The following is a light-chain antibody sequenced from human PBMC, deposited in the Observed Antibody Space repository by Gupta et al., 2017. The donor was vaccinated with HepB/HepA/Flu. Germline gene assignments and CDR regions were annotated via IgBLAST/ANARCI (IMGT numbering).Light chain of an antibody. Sequence: QSALTQPASVSASPGQSITMSCTGNISDIGHYDYVSWYQQHPGKAPKLLIYDVRVRPSGVSDRFSGSKSGNTASLTISGLQADDDSFYYCSSFSRTNTRVFGGGTRLTVL. V-gene: IGLV2-14*03. CDR2: DVR. J-gene: IGLJ3*02. CDR1: ISDIGHYDY. CDR3: SSFSRTNTRV.